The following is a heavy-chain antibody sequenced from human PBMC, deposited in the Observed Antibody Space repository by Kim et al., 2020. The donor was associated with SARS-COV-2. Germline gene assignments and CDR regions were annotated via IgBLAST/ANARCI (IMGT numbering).Heavy chain of an antibody. J-gene: IGHJ6*02. CDR2: INWNGGST. D-gene: IGHD6-13*01. CDR3: ARGPSSAYYSSSRDYYYGMDV. V-gene: IGHV3-20*01. CDR1: GFTFDDYG. Sequence: GGSLRLSCAASGFTFDDYGMSWVRQAPGKGLEWVSGINWNGGSTGYADSVKGRFTISRDNAKNSLYLQMNSLRAEDTALYHCARGPSSAYYSSSRDYYYGMDVWGQGTTVTVSS.